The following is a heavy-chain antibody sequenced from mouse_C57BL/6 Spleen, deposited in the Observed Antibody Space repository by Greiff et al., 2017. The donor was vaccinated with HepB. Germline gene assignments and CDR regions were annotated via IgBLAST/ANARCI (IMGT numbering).Heavy chain of an antibody. Sequence: QVQLQQSGPELVKPGASVKISCKASGYAFSSSWVNWVKQRPGKGLEWIGRIYPGDGDTNYNGKFKGKATLTADKSSSTAYMQLSSLTSEDSAVYFCARGGTVVSYWYFDVWGTGTTVTVSS. V-gene: IGHV1-82*01. CDR3: ARGGTVVSYWYFDV. CDR2: IYPGDGDT. J-gene: IGHJ1*03. CDR1: GYAFSSSW. D-gene: IGHD1-1*01.